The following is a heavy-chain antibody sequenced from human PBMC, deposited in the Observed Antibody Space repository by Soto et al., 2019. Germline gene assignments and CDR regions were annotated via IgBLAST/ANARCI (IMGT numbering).Heavy chain of an antibody. J-gene: IGHJ4*02. CDR1: GDTFSRFT. Sequence: QVQLVQSGAEVTKPGSSVTVSCTVSGDTFSRFTLSWVRQAPGQGLEWMGRIIPMLGMSNSALKFQGRVTITADKSTNKVYMHLNSLRSDDTAVYYCATSYGSGSAHFDSWGQGTLVTVSS. CDR3: ATSYGSGSAHFDS. CDR2: IIPMLGMS. D-gene: IGHD3-10*01. V-gene: IGHV1-69*02.